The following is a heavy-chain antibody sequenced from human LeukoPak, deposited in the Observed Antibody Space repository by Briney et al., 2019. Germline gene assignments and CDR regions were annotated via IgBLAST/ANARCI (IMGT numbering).Heavy chain of an antibody. Sequence: GGSLRLSCAASGFTFSSYSMNWDRQAPGKGLEWVSSISSSSSYIYYADSVKGRFTISRDNAKNSLYLQMNSLRAEDTAVYYCARDSITIFGVVIIDDYWGQGTLVTVSS. CDR2: ISSSSSYI. CDR1: GFTFSSYS. V-gene: IGHV3-21*01. J-gene: IGHJ4*02. D-gene: IGHD3-3*01. CDR3: ARDSITIFGVVIIDDY.